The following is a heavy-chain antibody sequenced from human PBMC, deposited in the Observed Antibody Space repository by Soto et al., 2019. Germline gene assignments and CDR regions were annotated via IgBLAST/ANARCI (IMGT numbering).Heavy chain of an antibody. CDR3: ARDLGEQQLYHSYGMDV. V-gene: IGHV3-30-3*01. J-gene: IGHJ6*02. CDR1: GCNFGNYA. D-gene: IGHD6-13*01. CDR2: ISYDGSNK. Sequence: PMRVSCAASGCNFGNYAVHRVRKAPGKGLEWVAVISYDGSNKYYADSVKGRFTISRDNSKNTLYLQMNSLTTEDTAVYYCARDLGEQQLYHSYGMDVWGQGTTVTVS.